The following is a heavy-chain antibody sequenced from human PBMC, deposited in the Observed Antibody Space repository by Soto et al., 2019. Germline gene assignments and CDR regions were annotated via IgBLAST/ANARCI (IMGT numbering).Heavy chain of an antibody. V-gene: IGHV3-23*01. D-gene: IGHD6-6*01. CDR3: ASTIAARRIRASFDY. CDR2: ISGSGGST. J-gene: IGHJ4*02. CDR1: GFTFSSYA. Sequence: GGSLRLSCAASGFTFSSYAMSWVRQAPGKGLEWVSAISGSGGSTYYADSVKGRFTISRDNSKNTLYLQMNSLRAEDTAVYYCASTIAARRIRASFDYWGQGTLVTVSS.